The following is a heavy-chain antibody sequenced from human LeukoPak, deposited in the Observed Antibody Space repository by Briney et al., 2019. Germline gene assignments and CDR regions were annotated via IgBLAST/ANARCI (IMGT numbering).Heavy chain of an antibody. CDR3: ARDRSEVITFFDY. V-gene: IGHV4-59*12. CDR2: IHYSGST. J-gene: IGHJ4*02. CDR1: GGSISNYY. D-gene: IGHD3-22*01. Sequence: SETLSLTCTVSGGSISNYYWSWIRQPPGKGLEWIGYIHYSGSTNYNPSLKSRVTISVDTSKNQFSLKLSSVTAADTAVYYCARDRSEVITFFDYWGQGTLVTVSS.